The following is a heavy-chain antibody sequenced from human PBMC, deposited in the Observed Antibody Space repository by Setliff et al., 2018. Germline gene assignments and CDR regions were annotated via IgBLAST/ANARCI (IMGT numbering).Heavy chain of an antibody. J-gene: IGHJ4*02. CDR3: ARGGDYCGGECYIPPPDSY. CDR1: GFTFSSYA. V-gene: IGHV3-23*01. CDR2: ISGSGDST. Sequence: PGGSLRLSCAASGFTFSSYAMSWVRQAPGKGLEWVSAISGSGDSTYYADSVKGRFTISRDNSKNTLYLQLNSLRAEDTAIYYCARGGDYCGGECYIPPPDSYWGQGTLVTVSS. D-gene: IGHD2-21*01.